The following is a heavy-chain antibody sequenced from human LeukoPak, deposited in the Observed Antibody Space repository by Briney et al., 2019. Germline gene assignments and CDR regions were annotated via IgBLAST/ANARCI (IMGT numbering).Heavy chain of an antibody. CDR1: GGTFSSYA. Sequence: SVKVSCKASGGTFSSYAISWVRQAPGQGLEWMGGIIPIFGTANYAQKFQGRVTITADESTSTAYMELSSLRSEDTAVYYCARPAYCSSTSCYNAFDIWGQGTMVTVSS. V-gene: IGHV1-69*13. D-gene: IGHD2-2*02. CDR2: IIPIFGTA. J-gene: IGHJ3*02. CDR3: ARPAYCSSTSCYNAFDI.